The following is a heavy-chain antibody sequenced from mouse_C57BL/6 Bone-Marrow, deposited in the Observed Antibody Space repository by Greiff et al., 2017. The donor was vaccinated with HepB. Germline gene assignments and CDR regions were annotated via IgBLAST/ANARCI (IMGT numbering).Heavy chain of an antibody. CDR2: IYPRSGNT. Sequence: QVQLQQSGAELARPGASVKLSCKASGYTFTSYGISWVKQRPGQGLEWIGEIYPRSGNTYYNEKFKGKATLTADKSSSTAYMELRRLTSEDSAVYFCALSSADAMECWGQGTSVNASS. J-gene: IGHJ4*01. CDR1: GYTFTSYG. D-gene: IGHD1-1*01. V-gene: IGHV1-81*01. CDR3: ALSSADAMEC.